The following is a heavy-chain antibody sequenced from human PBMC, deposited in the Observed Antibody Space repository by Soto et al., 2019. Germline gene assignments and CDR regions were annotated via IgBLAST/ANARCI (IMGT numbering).Heavy chain of an antibody. J-gene: IGHJ6*02. CDR2: ISNDGGSK. D-gene: IGHD1-26*01. Sequence: GGSLGLSSAASGFTLRSHAIHWVRQAPGKGLEWVALISNDGGSKYYADSVKGRFTISRDKSKDTLFLQMNSLRADDTAVYYCARDPFEHVGHPSSQNKQYYHYYYGMDVWGQGTTVTVSS. CDR1: GFTLRSHA. CDR3: ARDPFEHVGHPSSQNKQYYHYYYGMDV. V-gene: IGHV3-30-3*01.